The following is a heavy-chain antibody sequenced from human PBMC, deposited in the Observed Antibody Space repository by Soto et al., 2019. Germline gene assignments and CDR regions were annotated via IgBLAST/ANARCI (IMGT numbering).Heavy chain of an antibody. V-gene: IGHV4-31*03. J-gene: IGHJ5*02. D-gene: IGHD3-22*01. CDR1: GASIITDGYY. CDR3: ARAPTSYQDSIGYQTFHP. CDR2: IHYSGGATYSP. Sequence: QVQLQESGPGLVEPSQTLSLICTVSGASIITDGYYWTWIRQHPGKGLEWLGYIHYSGGATYSPSYNPSLQSRIATSVDISKSLFSLKLTSVTAADTAVYYCARAPTSYQDSIGYQTFHPWGQGTLVTVSS.